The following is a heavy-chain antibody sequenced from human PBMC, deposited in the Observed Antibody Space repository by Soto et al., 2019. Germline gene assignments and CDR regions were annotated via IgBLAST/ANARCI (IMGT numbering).Heavy chain of an antibody. CDR3: AGAGSSSGWRDAFDI. V-gene: IGHV4-31*03. D-gene: IGHD6-19*01. Sequence: QVQLQESGPGLVKPSQTLSLTCTVSGGSISRGGYYWSWIRQHPGKGLEWIGYIYYSGSTYYNPSLKSRVTLSVDTSKSRFSLKLSSVTAAETAVYYCAGAGSSSGWRDAFDIWGQGTMVTVSS. CDR1: GGSISRGGYY. CDR2: IYYSGST. J-gene: IGHJ3*02.